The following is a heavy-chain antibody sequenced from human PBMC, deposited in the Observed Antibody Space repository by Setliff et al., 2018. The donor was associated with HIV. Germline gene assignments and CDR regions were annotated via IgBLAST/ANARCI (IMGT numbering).Heavy chain of an antibody. Sequence: PSETLSLTCTVSGGSISSSSYYWGWIRQPPGKGLEWIGSIYYSGSTYYNPSLKSRVTISVDTSKNQFSLKLSSVTAADTAVYYCARQEPRNYYYYTDVWGKGTTVTVSS. CDR3: ARQEPRNYYYYTDV. J-gene: IGHJ6*03. CDR2: IYYSGST. CDR1: GGSISSSSYY. V-gene: IGHV4-39*01.